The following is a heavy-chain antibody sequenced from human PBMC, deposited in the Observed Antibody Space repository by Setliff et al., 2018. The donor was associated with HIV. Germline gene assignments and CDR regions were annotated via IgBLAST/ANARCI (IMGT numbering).Heavy chain of an antibody. J-gene: IGHJ5*02. CDR3: ARALYGEYGGDLNWLDP. D-gene: IGHD4-17*01. CDR1: GYSFINYA. CDR2: INTQTGSP. Sequence: ASVKVSCKASGYSFINYAMNWVRQAPGQGLEWMGWINTQTGSPTYAQAFTGRFIFSVDTSVTTAYLQISGLKTDDTAVYYCARALYGEYGGDLNWLDPWGQGTLVTVSS. V-gene: IGHV7-4-1*02.